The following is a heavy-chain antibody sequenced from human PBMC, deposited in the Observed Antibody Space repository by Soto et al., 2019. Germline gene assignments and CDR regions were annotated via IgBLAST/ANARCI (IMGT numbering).Heavy chain of an antibody. Sequence: QVQLQESGPGLVKPSETLSLTCTVSGASISTYYWSWIRQPPGKGLEWIGYVYYSGSTNYNPSLKSRVTISVDTSKNQVSLKLSSVPAADTAVYYCARDESGYGYDMDVWGQGTTVTVSS. CDR1: GASISTYY. CDR3: ARDESGYGYDMDV. D-gene: IGHD5-18*01. CDR2: VYYSGST. J-gene: IGHJ6*02. V-gene: IGHV4-59*01.